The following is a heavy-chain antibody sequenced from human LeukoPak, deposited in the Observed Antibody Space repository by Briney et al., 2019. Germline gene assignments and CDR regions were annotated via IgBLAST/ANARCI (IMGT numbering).Heavy chain of an antibody. CDR1: GVSISSYY. CDR3: ARAGGSGYYHNDAFDI. CDR2: IYYSGST. J-gene: IGHJ3*02. Sequence: SETLSLTCTASGVSISSYYWSWIRQPPGKGLEWIGYIYYSGSTNYNPSLKSRVTISVDTSKNQFSLKLSSVTAADTAVYCCARAGGSGYYHNDAFDIWGQGTMVTVSS. D-gene: IGHD3-22*01. V-gene: IGHV4-59*01.